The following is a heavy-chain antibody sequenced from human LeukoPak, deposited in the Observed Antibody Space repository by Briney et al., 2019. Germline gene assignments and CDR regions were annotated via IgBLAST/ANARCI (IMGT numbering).Heavy chain of an antibody. CDR1: GFNLADHG. CDR3: AREAKVVGATPPYYFDF. Sequence: GGSLRLSCAASGFNLADHGMSWVRQAPGKGLEWVSILYSGGGTYYADSVKGQFTISRDNSKNTLYLQMNSLRVENTAVYYCAREAKVVGATPPYYFDFWGQGTLVTVSS. CDR2: LYSGGGT. D-gene: IGHD1-26*01. V-gene: IGHV3-53*01. J-gene: IGHJ4*02.